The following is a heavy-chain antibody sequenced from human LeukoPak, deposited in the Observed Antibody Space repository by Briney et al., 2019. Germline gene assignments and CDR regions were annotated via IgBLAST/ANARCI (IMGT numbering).Heavy chain of an antibody. CDR2: INPNSGGT. V-gene: IGHV1-2*06. J-gene: IGHJ4*02. Sequence: ASVKVSCKVSGYTLTELSMHWVRQAPGQGLEWMGRINPNSGGTNYAQKFQGRVTMTRDTSISTAYMELSRLRSDDTAVYYCARARVLRFLEWLLPPDYWGQGTLVTVSS. CDR1: GYTLTELS. D-gene: IGHD3-3*01. CDR3: ARARVLRFLEWLLPPDY.